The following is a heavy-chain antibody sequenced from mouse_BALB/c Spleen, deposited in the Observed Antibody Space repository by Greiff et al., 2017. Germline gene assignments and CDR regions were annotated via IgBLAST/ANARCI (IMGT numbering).Heavy chain of an antibody. V-gene: IGHV5-17*02. CDR2: ISSGSSTI. CDR1: GFTFSSFG. CDR3: ARGELLSY. J-gene: IGHJ2*01. Sequence: EVMLVESGGGLVQPGGSRKLSCAASGFTFSSFGMHWVRQAPEKGLEWVAYISSGSSTIYYADTVKGRFTLSRDNPKNTLFLQLTSLRSEDTAMYYCARGELLSYWGQGTTLTVSS. D-gene: IGHD2-1*01.